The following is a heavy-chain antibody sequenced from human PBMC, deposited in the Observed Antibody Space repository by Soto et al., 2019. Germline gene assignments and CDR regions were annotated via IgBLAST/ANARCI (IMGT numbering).Heavy chain of an antibody. J-gene: IGHJ4*02. Sequence: QVQLVESGGGVVQPGRSLRLSCAASGFTFSSYAMHWVRQAPGKGLAWVAVISYDGSNKYYADSVKGRFTISRDNSKNTLYLQMTSLRAEDTAVYYCASQSSSWYYWGQGSLVTVSS. V-gene: IGHV3-30-3*01. CDR1: GFTFSSYA. CDR2: ISYDGSNK. D-gene: IGHD6-13*01. CDR3: ASQSSSWYY.